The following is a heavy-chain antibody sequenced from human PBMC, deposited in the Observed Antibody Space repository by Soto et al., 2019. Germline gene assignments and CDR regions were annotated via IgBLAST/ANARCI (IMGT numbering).Heavy chain of an antibody. CDR2: MNPNSGNT. D-gene: IGHD2-8*01. CDR1: GYTFTSYD. V-gene: IGHV1-8*01. CDR3: FNGRVAQTGGYGMDV. J-gene: IGHJ6*02. Sequence: QVQLVQSGAEVKKPGASVKVSCKASGYTFTSYDINWVRQATGQGLEWMGWMNPNSGNTGYAQKFQGRVTMTRNTSLSTAYMELSSLRSEDTAVYYCFNGRVAQTGGYGMDVWGQGTTVTVSS.